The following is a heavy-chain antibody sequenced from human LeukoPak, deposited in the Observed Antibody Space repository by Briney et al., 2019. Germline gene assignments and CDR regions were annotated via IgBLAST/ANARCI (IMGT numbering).Heavy chain of an antibody. J-gene: IGHJ1*01. D-gene: IGHD1-26*01. CDR3: ARANRWELAEYFQH. CDR2: ISAYNGNT. V-gene: IGHV1-18*01. Sequence: GASVKVSCKASGYTFTSYGISWVRQAPGQGLEWMGWISAYNGNTNYAQKLQGRVTMTTDTSTSTAYMELRSLRSDGTAVYYCARANRWELAEYFQHWGQGTLVTVSS. CDR1: GYTFTSYG.